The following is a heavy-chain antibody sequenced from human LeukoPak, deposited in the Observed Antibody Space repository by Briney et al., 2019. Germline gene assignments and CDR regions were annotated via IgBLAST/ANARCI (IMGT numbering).Heavy chain of an antibody. D-gene: IGHD3-16*01. CDR3: ARGWGDRGPTN. V-gene: IGHV1-69*01. Sequence: GASVKVSSKASGGTFSSYAISWVRQAPGQGLEWMGGIIPIFGTANYAQKFQGRVTITADESTSTAYMELSSLRSEDTAVYYCARGWGDRGPTNWGQGTLVTVSS. CDR1: GGTFSSYA. J-gene: IGHJ4*02. CDR2: IIPIFGTA.